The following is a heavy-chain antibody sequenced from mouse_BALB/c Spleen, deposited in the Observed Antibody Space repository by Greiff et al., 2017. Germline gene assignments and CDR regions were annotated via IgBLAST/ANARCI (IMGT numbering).Heavy chain of an antibody. Sequence: EVMLVESGGGLVKPGGSLKLSCAASGFTFSSYAMSWVRQTPEKRLEWVATISSGGSYTYYPDSVKGRFTISRDNAKNTLYLQMSSLRSEDTAMYYCARPTGTNYAMDYWGQGTSVTVSS. CDR2: ISSGGSYT. CDR3: ARPTGTNYAMDY. V-gene: IGHV5-9-1*01. CDR1: GFTFSSYA. D-gene: IGHD4-1*02. J-gene: IGHJ4*01.